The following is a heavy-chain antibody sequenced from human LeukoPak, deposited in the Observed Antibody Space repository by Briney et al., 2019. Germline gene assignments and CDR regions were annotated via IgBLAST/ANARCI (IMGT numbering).Heavy chain of an antibody. V-gene: IGHV3-23*01. J-gene: IGHJ5*01. CDR1: GFTFSSFA. Sequence: GGSLRLSCAASGFTFSSFAMDWVRQAPGKGLEWVSAISGSGDNTYYADSVKGRFTISRDNSKTTLFPQMNSLRAEDTAVYYCAKDLHDYGNYVGWFDSWGQGTLVTVSS. D-gene: IGHD4-11*01. CDR2: ISGSGDNT. CDR3: AKDLHDYGNYVGWFDS.